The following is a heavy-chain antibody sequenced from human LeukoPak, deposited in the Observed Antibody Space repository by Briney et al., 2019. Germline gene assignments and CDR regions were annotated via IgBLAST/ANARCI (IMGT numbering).Heavy chain of an antibody. J-gene: IGHJ4*02. CDR3: ARVPYSGYEYYFDY. CDR2: IIPIFGTA. CDR1: GGTFSSYA. V-gene: IGHV1-69*05. Sequence: SVKVSCKASGGTFSSYAICWVRQAPGQGLEWMGRIIPIFGTANYAQKFQGRVTITTDESTSTAYMELSSLRSEDTAVYYCARVPYSGYEYYFDYWGQGTLVTVSS. D-gene: IGHD5-12*01.